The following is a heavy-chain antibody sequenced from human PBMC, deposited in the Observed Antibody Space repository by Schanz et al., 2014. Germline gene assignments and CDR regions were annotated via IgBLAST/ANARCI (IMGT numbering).Heavy chain of an antibody. CDR2: IGGSHGNT. J-gene: IGHJ4*02. CDR1: GYTFTGYY. CDR3: ARAAYGGYTSTPLRY. D-gene: IGHD5-12*01. Sequence: QVLLVQSGAEVKQPGASVKVSCKASGYTFTGYYIHWVRQAPGQGLEWMGWIGGSHGNTNFSQKFQGRVTMTTDTSPSTVYMELSSLRSEDTAVYYCARAAYGGYTSTPLRYWGQGTLVTVSS. V-gene: IGHV1-18*04.